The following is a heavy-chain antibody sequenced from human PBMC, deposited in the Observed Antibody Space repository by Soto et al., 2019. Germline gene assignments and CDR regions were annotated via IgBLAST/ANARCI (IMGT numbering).Heavy chain of an antibody. CDR3: ASDVLPLR. J-gene: IGHJ4*02. CDR1: GFTFSSYG. Sequence: PGGSLRLSCAASGFTFSSYGMHWVRQAPGKGLEWVAVISYDGSNKYYADSVKGRFTISRDNSKNTLYLQMNSLRAEDTAVYYCASDVLPLRWGQGTLVTVSS. CDR2: ISYDGSNK. V-gene: IGHV3-30*03. D-gene: IGHD3-10*01.